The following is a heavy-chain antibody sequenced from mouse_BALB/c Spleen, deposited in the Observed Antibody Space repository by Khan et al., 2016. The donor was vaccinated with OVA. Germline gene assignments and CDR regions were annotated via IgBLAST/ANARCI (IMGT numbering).Heavy chain of an antibody. D-gene: IGHD1-1*01. J-gene: IGHJ3*01. V-gene: IGHV14-3*02. CDR3: ARITYDYGSY. CDR2: IDPENGYV. CDR1: GFTIKDTY. Sequence: VRLQQSGAELVKPGASVTLSCTASGFTIKDTYLHWVNQRPEQGLEWVGRIDPENGYVKFDPKFQGKATITADTSSSTVYLQLSSLTSEDTAVYYCARITYDYGSYWGQGTLVTVS.